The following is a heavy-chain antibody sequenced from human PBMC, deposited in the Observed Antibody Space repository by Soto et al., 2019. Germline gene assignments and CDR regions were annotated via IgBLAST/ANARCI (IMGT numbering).Heavy chain of an antibody. CDR3: AKVIVVVPAATSAGYDY. CDR2: ISGSGGST. CDR1: GFTFSSYW. J-gene: IGHJ4*02. D-gene: IGHD2-2*01. Sequence: GGSLRLSCAASGFTFSSYWMTWIRQAPGKGLEWVSAISGSGGSTYYADSVKGRFTISRDNSKNTLYLQMNSLRAEDTAVYYCAKVIVVVPAATSAGYDYWGQGTLVTVSS. V-gene: IGHV3-23*01.